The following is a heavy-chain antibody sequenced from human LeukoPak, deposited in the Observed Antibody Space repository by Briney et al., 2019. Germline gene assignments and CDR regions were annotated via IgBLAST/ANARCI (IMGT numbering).Heavy chain of an antibody. V-gene: IGHV3-48*02. CDR3: ARDQYSGHWFYAFDI. J-gene: IGHJ3*02. Sequence: PGGSLRLSCAASGFTFSSYSMNWVRQAPGKGLGWVSYISSSISTKYYADSVKGRFTISRDNAKNSLYLQMNSLRDEDTAVYYCARDQYSGHWFYAFDIWGQGTMVTVSS. D-gene: IGHD6-19*01. CDR2: ISSSISTK. CDR1: GFTFSSYS.